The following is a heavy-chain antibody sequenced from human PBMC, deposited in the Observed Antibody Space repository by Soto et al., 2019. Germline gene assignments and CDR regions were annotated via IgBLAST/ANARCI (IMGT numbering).Heavy chain of an antibody. CDR3: AKGRGGSGSLTHRVDF. CDR1: GFTFNNYA. D-gene: IGHD3-10*01. Sequence: EVQLLESGGGLVQPGGSLRLSCAASGFTFNNYAMTWVRQAPGKGLEWVSAISGGGDTTSYADSVKGRFTVSIDGSKNTLYLQMSSLRAEDTALYYCAKGRGGSGSLTHRVDFWGQGTLVTVSS. CDR2: ISGGGDTT. V-gene: IGHV3-23*01. J-gene: IGHJ4*02.